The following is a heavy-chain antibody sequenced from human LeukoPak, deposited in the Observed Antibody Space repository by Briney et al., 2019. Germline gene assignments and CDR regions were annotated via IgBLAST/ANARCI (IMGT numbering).Heavy chain of an antibody. CDR2: IYYSGST. V-gene: IGHV4-59*01. CDR1: GGSISSYY. J-gene: IGHJ6*03. Sequence: SETLSLTCTVSGGSISSYYWSWLRQPPGKGLEWIGNIYYSGSTNYNPSLKSRVTISVDTSKNQFSLKLSSVTAADTAVYYCARSYSSSWYGRNYYYYYMDVWGKGTTVTVSS. CDR3: ARSYSSSWYGRNYYYYYMDV. D-gene: IGHD6-13*01.